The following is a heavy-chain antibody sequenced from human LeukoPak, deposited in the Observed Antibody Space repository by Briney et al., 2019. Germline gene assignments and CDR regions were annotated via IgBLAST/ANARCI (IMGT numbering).Heavy chain of an antibody. J-gene: IGHJ5*02. V-gene: IGHV4-59*08. Sequence: SETLSLTCTVSGGSISSYYWSWIRQPPGQGLEWIGYIYYSGSTNYNPSLKSRVTISVDTSKNQFSLKLSSVTAADTAVYYCARHSLLWFGEFPTWGQGTLVTVSS. CDR3: ARHSLLWFGEFPT. D-gene: IGHD3-10*01. CDR1: GGSISSYY. CDR2: IYYSGST.